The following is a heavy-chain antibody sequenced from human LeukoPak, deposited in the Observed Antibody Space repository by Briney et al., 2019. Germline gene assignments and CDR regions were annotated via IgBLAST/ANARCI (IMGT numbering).Heavy chain of an antibody. V-gene: IGHV1-46*01. J-gene: IGHJ6*04. CDR1: GYTFTSYY. Sequence: ASVKVPCKASGYTFTSYYMHWVRQAPGQGLEWMGIINPSGGSTSYAQKFQGRVTMTRDTSTSTVYMELSSLRSEDTAVYYCAREGTVTTAERYYYYGMDVWGKGTTVTVSS. CDR2: INPSGGST. D-gene: IGHD4-17*01. CDR3: AREGTVTTAERYYYYGMDV.